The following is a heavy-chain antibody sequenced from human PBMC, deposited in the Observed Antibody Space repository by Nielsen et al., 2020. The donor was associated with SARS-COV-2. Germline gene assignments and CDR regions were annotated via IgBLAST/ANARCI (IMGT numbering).Heavy chain of an antibody. Sequence: GESLKISCAASGFTFSSYGMHWVRQAPGKGLEWVAVIWYDGSNKYYADSVKGRFTISRDNAKNSLYLQMNSLRAEDTALYYCASTGFGYYYYGMDVWGQGTTVTVSS. CDR2: IWYDGSNK. J-gene: IGHJ6*02. CDR1: GFTFSSYG. CDR3: ASTGFGYYYYGMDV. V-gene: IGHV3-33*03. D-gene: IGHD3-16*01.